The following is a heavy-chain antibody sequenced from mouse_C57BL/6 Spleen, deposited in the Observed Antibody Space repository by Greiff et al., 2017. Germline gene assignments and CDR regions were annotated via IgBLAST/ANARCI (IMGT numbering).Heavy chain of an antibody. Sequence: QVQLQQPGAELVRPGTSVKLSCKASGYTFTSYWMHWVKQRPGQGLEWIGVIDPSDSYTNYNQKFKGKATLTVDTSSSTAYMQLSSLTSEDSAVYYCASNGYDRGWFAYWGQRTLVTVSA. CDR1: GYTFTSYW. V-gene: IGHV1-59*01. J-gene: IGHJ3*01. CDR2: IDPSDSYT. CDR3: ASNGYDRGWFAY. D-gene: IGHD2-2*01.